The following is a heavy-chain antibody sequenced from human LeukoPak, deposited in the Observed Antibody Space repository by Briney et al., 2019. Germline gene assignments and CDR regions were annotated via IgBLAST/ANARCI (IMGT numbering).Heavy chain of an antibody. V-gene: IGHV3-64*01. CDR1: GFTFSSYA. CDR2: ISSNGGST. D-gene: IGHD5-24*01. J-gene: IGHJ4*02. CDR3: ARESGWLQHLDY. Sequence: GGSLRLSCAASGFTFSSYAMHWVRQAPGKGLEYVSAISSNGGSTYYANSVKGRFTISRDNSKNTLCLQMGSLRAEDMAVYYCARESGWLQHLDYWGQGTLVSVSS.